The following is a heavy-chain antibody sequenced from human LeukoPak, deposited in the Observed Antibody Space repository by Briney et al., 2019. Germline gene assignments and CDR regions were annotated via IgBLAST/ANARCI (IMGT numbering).Heavy chain of an antibody. D-gene: IGHD6-6*01. CDR3: ARHRAYSSSSPFDY. Sequence: PSETLSLTCSGSGVSISSLYWSWIRQPPGKGLEWIGYIYYTGSTNYNPSLKSRVTMFVDMSKNQFSLRLSSVTAADTAVYYCARHRAYSSSSPFDYWGQGTLVTVSS. CDR2: IYYTGST. V-gene: IGHV4-59*08. CDR1: GVSISSLY. J-gene: IGHJ4*02.